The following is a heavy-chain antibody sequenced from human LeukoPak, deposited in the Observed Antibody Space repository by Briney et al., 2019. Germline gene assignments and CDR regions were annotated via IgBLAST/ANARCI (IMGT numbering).Heavy chain of an antibody. D-gene: IGHD3-22*01. Sequence: KPSETLSLTCAVYGGSFSGYYWSWIRQPPGKGLEWIGEINHSGSTNYNPSLESRVTISVDTSKNQFSLKLSSVAAADTAVYYCARTRYYYDSSGYYNAFDIWGQGTMVTVSS. J-gene: IGHJ3*02. CDR3: ARTRYYYDSSGYYNAFDI. CDR1: GGSFSGYY. CDR2: INHSGST. V-gene: IGHV4-34*01.